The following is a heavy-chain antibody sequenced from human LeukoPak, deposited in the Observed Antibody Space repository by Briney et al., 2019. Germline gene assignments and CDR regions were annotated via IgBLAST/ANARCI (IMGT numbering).Heavy chain of an antibody. CDR2: IYTSGST. V-gene: IGHV4-4*07. Sequence: SETLSLTCTVSGGSISSYYWSWIRQPAGKGLEWIGRIYTSGSTNYNPSLKSRVTMSVDTSKNQFSLKLSSVTAADTAVYYCARGRSYVLLWFGELPFDYWGQGTLVTVSS. CDR1: GGSISSYY. CDR3: ARGRSYVLLWFGELPFDY. J-gene: IGHJ4*02. D-gene: IGHD3-10*01.